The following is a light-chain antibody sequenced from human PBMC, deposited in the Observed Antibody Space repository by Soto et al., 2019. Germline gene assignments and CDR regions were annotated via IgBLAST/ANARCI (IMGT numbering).Light chain of an antibody. Sequence: QSVLTQPASVSGSPGQSITISCTGTSSDVGGYNYVSWYQQHPGKAPKLMIYEVSNRPSGVSNRFSGSKSGNTASLTISGLQAEDEADYYCSSYTSSSTIYVFGHGTKVTVL. J-gene: IGLJ1*01. CDR2: EVS. CDR3: SSYTSSSTIYV. CDR1: SSDVGGYNY. V-gene: IGLV2-14*01.